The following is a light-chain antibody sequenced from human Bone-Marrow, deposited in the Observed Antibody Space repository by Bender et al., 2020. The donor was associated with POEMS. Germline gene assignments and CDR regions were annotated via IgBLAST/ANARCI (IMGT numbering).Light chain of an antibody. CDR3: QSADTNGIVV. CDR2: KDS. CDR1: NIGVKS. J-gene: IGLJ2*01. Sequence: SYVLTQPPSVSVAPGKTARVTCGGNNIGVKSVHWYQQKPGQAPVLVIYKDSERSSGIPERFSGSNSGTKATLTISGVQAEDEADYYCQSADTNGIVVFGGGTKLTV. V-gene: IGLV3-25*03.